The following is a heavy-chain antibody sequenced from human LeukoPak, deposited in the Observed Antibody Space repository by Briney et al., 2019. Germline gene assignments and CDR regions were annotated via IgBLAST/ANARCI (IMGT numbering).Heavy chain of an antibody. CDR1: GFSFSNYA. Sequence: GGSLRVSCAASGFSFSNYAMAWVRQAPGKGLEWVSGISAGGTRTYYADSVGGRFTIFRDNSMDTVYLQMNSLRAEDTGVYYCAKYAVRETFFGDYWGQGTLVAVSS. CDR2: ISAGGTRT. CDR3: AKYAVRETFFGDY. V-gene: IGHV3-23*01. D-gene: IGHD3-3*01. J-gene: IGHJ4*02.